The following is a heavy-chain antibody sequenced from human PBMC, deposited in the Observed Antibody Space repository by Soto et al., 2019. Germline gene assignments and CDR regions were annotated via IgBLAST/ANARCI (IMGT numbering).Heavy chain of an antibody. Sequence: QAQLVQSGAEVKKPGSSVKVACKASGGTFSSYAISWVRQAPGQGLEWLGGIIPIFGTANYAQKFQGRVTITADESTSTAYMELSSLRSEDTAVYYCARAGTAMVYYYYYGMDVWGQGTTVTVSS. CDR2: IIPIFGTA. V-gene: IGHV1-69*12. CDR1: GGTFSSYA. CDR3: ARAGTAMVYYYYYGMDV. D-gene: IGHD5-18*01. J-gene: IGHJ6*02.